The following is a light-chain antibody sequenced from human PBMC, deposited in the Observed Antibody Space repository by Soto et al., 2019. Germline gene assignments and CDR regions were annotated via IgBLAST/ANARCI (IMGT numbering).Light chain of an antibody. Sequence: DIQLTQSPSLLSASVGDRVTITCRASHDISTYLAWYQQKPGKAPKLMIYEASTLQSGVPSRFSGSGSGTEFTLTITSLQPEDFATYYCQQSYGTPITFGQGTRLEIK. V-gene: IGKV1-9*01. CDR2: EAS. CDR3: QQSYGTPIT. J-gene: IGKJ5*01. CDR1: HDISTY.